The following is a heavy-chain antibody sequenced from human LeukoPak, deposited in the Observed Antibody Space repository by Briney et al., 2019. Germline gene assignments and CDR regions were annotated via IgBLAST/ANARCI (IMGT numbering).Heavy chain of an antibody. CDR2: ISYDGSNK. CDR1: GLTFSSYA. V-gene: IGHV3-30*04. CDR3: ARSKLRGSGSYSAPRTTDAFDI. D-gene: IGHD3-10*01. J-gene: IGHJ3*02. Sequence: PGGSLRLSCAASGLTFSSYAMHWVRQAPGKGLEWVAVISYDGSNKYYADSVKGRFTISRDNSKNTLYLQMNSLRAEDTAVYYCARSKLRGSGSYSAPRTTDAFDIWGQGTMVTVSS.